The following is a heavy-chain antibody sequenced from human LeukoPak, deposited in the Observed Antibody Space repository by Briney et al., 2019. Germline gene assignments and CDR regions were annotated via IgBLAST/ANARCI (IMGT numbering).Heavy chain of an antibody. CDR3: ARETGSGYGMDV. CDR2: INSDGSST. V-gene: IGHV3-74*01. J-gene: IGHJ6*02. D-gene: IGHD3-10*01. Sequence: GGSLRLSCAASRFTFSSYWMHWVRQAPGKGLVWVSRINSDGSSTSYADSVKGRFTISRDNAKNTLCLQMNSLRAEDTAVYYCARETGSGYGMDVWGQGTTVTVSS. CDR1: RFTFSSYW.